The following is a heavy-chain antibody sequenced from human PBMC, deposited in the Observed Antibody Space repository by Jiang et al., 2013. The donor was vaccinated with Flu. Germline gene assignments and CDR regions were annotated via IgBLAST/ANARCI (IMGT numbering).Heavy chain of an antibody. CDR2: INPNSGGT. Sequence: GAEVKKPGASVKVSCKASGYTFTGYYMHWVRQAPGQGLEWMGWINPNSGGTNYAQKFQGRVTMTTDTSTSTAYMELRSLRSDDTAVYYCAREHYYGSGSYYNPRHNWFDPWGQGTLVTVSS. J-gene: IGHJ5*02. V-gene: IGHV1-2*02. D-gene: IGHD3-10*01. CDR3: AREHYYGSGSYYNPRHNWFDP. CDR1: GYTFTGYY.